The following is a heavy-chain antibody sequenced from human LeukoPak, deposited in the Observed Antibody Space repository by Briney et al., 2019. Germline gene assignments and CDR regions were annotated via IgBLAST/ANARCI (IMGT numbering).Heavy chain of an antibody. D-gene: IGHD5-12*01. CDR3: ARGLNIEYFFDY. J-gene: IGHJ4*02. Sequence: PSETLSLTCAVYGGSFSGYYWSWIRQPPGKGLEWIGEINYDGSTSYNPSLKSRVTISVDTSKKQAFLKLRSVTAADTAMYYCARGLNIEYFFDYWGQGSLVTVSS. CDR1: GGSFSGYY. V-gene: IGHV4-34*01. CDR2: INYDGST.